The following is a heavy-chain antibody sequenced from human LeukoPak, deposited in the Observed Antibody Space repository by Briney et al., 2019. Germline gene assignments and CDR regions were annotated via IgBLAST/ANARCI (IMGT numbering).Heavy chain of an antibody. J-gene: IGHJ6*04. V-gene: IGHV4-34*01. CDR1: GGSFSGYY. D-gene: IGHD3-10*01. CDR3: ARVRQRITMVRGYGMDV. CDR2: INHSGST. Sequence: PSETLSLTCAVYGGSFSGYYWSWIRQPPGKGLEWIGEINHSGSTNYNPSLKSRVTISVDTSKNQFSLKLSSVTAADTAVYYCARVRQRITMVRGYGMDVWGKGTTVTVSS.